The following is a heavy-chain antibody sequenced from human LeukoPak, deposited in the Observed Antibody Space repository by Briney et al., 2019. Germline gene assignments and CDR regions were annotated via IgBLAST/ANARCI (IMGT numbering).Heavy chain of an antibody. D-gene: IGHD5-12*01. CDR3: ATSRRGLFDY. CDR2: IYYSGSN. J-gene: IGHJ4*02. CDR1: GGSISSYY. V-gene: IGHV4-59*08. Sequence: ASETLSLTCTVSGGSISSYYWSWLRQPPGKGLEWIGYIYYSGSNNYNPSLKSRVTISVDTSKNQFSLKLNSVTAADTAVYYCATSRRGLFDYWGQGTLVSVSS.